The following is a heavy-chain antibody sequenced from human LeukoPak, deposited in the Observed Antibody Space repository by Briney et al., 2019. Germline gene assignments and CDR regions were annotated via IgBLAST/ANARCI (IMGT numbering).Heavy chain of an antibody. J-gene: IGHJ5*02. V-gene: IGHV4-39*01. CDR2: IYYSGST. Sequence: SQTLSLTCTVSGGSISSGGYYWSWIRQPPGKGLEWIGSIYYSGSTYYNPSLKSRVTISVDTSKNQFSLKLSSVTAADTAVYYCARQGYSYGYDWFDPWGQGTLVTVSS. D-gene: IGHD5-18*01. CDR1: GGSISSGGYY. CDR3: ARQGYSYGYDWFDP.